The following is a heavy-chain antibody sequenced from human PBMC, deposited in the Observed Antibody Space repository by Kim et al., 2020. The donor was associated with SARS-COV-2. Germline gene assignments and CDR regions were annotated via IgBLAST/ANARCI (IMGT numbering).Heavy chain of an antibody. CDR1: GFTFSGSA. Sequence: GGSLRLSCAASGFTFSGSAMHWVRQASGKGLEWVGRIRSKANSYATAYAASVKGRFTISRDDSKNTAYLQMNSLKTEDTAVYYCTSHLVRLSSSHTMVTFDYWGQGTLVTVSS. J-gene: IGHJ4*02. D-gene: IGHD5-18*01. V-gene: IGHV3-73*01. CDR2: IRSKANSYAT. CDR3: TSHLVRLSSSHTMVTFDY.